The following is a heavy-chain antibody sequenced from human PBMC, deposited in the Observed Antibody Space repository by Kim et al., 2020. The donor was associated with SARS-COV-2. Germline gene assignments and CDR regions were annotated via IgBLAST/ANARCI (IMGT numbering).Heavy chain of an antibody. J-gene: IGHJ4*02. CDR1: GVSISSSSYY. CDR3: ARQRGYYDILTGYYMAAPFDY. CDR2: IYYSGST. D-gene: IGHD3-9*01. V-gene: IGHV4-39*01. Sequence: SETLSLTCTVSGVSISSSSYYWGWIRQPPGKGLEWIGSIYYSGSTYYNPSLKSRVTISVDTSKNQFSLKLSSVTAADTAVYYCARQRGYYDILTGYYMAAPFDYWGQGTLVTVSS.